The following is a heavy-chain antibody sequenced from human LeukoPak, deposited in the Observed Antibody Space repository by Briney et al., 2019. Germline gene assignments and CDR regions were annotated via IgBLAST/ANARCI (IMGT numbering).Heavy chain of an antibody. J-gene: IGHJ4*02. D-gene: IGHD3-9*01. V-gene: IGHV4-59*01. CDR3: ARDILTGYRDY. CDR2: IYYSGST. CDR1: GGSISSYY. Sequence: SETLSVTCTVSGGSISSYYWSWIRQPPGKGLEWIGYIYYSGSTNYNPSLKSRVTISVDTSKNQFSLKLSSVTAADTAVYYCARDILTGYRDYWGQGTLVTVSS.